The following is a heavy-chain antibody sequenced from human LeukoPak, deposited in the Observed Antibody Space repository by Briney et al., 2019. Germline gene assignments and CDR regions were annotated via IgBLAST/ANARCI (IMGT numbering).Heavy chain of an antibody. D-gene: IGHD1-26*01. Sequence: GGSLRLSCAASGFTFSSYSMNWVHQAPGKGLEWVSYISSSSSTIYYADSVKGRFTISRDNAKNSLYLQMNSLRAEDTAVYYCARDRGSRFDYWGQGTLVTVSS. V-gene: IGHV3-48*01. J-gene: IGHJ4*02. CDR1: GFTFSSYS. CDR2: ISSSSSTI. CDR3: ARDRGSRFDY.